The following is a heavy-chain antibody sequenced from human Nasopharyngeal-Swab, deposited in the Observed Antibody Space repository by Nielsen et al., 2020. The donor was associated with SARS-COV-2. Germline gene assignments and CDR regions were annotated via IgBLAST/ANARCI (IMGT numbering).Heavy chain of an antibody. D-gene: IGHD3-3*01. CDR3: AHSRGITIFGVVIEDWFDP. Sequence: SGATLVKPTQTLTLTCTFSGFSLSTSGVGVGWIRQPPGKALEWLALIYWDDDKRYSPSLKSRLTITKDTSKNQVVLTMTNMDPVDTATYYCAHSRGITIFGVVIEDWFDPWGQGTLVTVSS. CDR2: IYWDDDK. CDR1: GFSLSTSGVG. V-gene: IGHV2-5*02. J-gene: IGHJ5*02.